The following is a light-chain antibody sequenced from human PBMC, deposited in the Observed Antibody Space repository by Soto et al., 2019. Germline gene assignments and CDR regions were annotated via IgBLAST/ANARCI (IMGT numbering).Light chain of an antibody. V-gene: IGKV3-20*01. Sequence: EIVLTQSPGTLSLCPGERAALSCRASQSVSSSYLAWYQQKPGQAPSLLIYGASSRATGIPDRFSGSGSGTDFTLTISRLEPEDFAVYYCQQYGSSPRITFGQGTRLEIK. CDR1: QSVSSSY. CDR2: GAS. CDR3: QQYGSSPRIT. J-gene: IGKJ5*01.